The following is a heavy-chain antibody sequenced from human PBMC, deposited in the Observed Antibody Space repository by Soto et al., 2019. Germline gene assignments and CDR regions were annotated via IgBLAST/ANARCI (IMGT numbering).Heavy chain of an antibody. V-gene: IGHV4-59*08. Sequence: SETLSLTCTVSGGSIRSYYWSLIRQPPGKGLEWIGYIYYSGSTNYNPSLKSRVTISVDTSKNQFSLKLSSVTAADTAVYYCARLWSGYCLFDPWGQGTLVTVSS. CDR1: GGSIRSYY. CDR3: ARLWSGYCLFDP. J-gene: IGHJ5*02. CDR2: IYYSGST. D-gene: IGHD3-3*01.